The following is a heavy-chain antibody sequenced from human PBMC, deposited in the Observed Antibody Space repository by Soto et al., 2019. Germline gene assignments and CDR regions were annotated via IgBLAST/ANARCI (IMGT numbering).Heavy chain of an antibody. V-gene: IGHV5-51*01. CDR2: IYPGDSDT. D-gene: IGHD3-3*01. CDR3: ARHGGTTYYDFWSGSNWFDP. Sequence: EVQLVQSGAEVKTPGESLKISCKGSGYSFTSYWIGWVRQMPGKGLEWMGIIYPGDSDTRYSPSFQGQVTISADKSISTAYLQWSSLKASDTAMYYCARHGGTTYYDFWSGSNWFDPWGQGTLVTVSS. CDR1: GYSFTSYW. J-gene: IGHJ5*02.